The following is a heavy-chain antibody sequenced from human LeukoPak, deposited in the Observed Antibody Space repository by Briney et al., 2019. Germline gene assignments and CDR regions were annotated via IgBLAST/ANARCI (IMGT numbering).Heavy chain of an antibody. CDR1: GGSFSSYY. CDR3: ARRWNYGRNYYIDV. J-gene: IGHJ6*03. CDR2: INDSGRT. D-gene: IGHD1-7*01. Sequence: PSETLSLTCAVYGGSFSSYYWSWIRQPPGKGLEWIGEINDSGRTNYNPSLMSRVTVSVDTSKNQFSLRLTSVTATDTAVYYCARRWNYGRNYYIDVWGKGATVSVSS. V-gene: IGHV4-34*01.